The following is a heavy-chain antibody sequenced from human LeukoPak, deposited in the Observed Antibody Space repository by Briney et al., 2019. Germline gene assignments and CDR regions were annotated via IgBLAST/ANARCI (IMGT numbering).Heavy chain of an antibody. D-gene: IGHD5-18*01. V-gene: IGHV3-33*01. J-gene: IGHJ5*02. CDR2: IWYDGSNK. Sequence: GRSLRLSCAASGFTFSSYGMHWVRQAPGKGLEWVAVIWYDGSNKYYADSVKGRFTISRDNSKNTLYLQMNSLRAEDTAVYYCARDEYSYGYGRGWFDPWGQGTLVTVSS. CDR1: GFTFSSYG. CDR3: ARDEYSYGYGRGWFDP.